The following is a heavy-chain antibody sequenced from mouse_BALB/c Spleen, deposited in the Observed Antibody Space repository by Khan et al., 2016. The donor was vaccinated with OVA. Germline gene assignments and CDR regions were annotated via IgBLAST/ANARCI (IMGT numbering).Heavy chain of an antibody. CDR2: INPHIGET. Sequence: VQLQQSGPELVRPGASVKISCTASGYSFTGYSMNWVMQRHGKSLEWIGRINPHIGETFYNQRFKDKATLTVDESSSTAYMELRSLASEDSAVYCCKRMYRSGFDYWGQGTTLTVSS. CDR1: GYSFTGYS. J-gene: IGHJ2*01. D-gene: IGHD1-1*01. CDR3: KRMYRSGFDY. V-gene: IGHV1-20*02.